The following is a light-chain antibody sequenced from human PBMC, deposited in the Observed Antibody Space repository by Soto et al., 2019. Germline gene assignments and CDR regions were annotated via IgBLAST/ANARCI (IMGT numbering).Light chain of an antibody. CDR1: QSVSSY. Sequence: EMVLTQSPATLSLSPGERATLSCRASQSVSSYLAWYQQKPGQAPRLLISDASNRATGIPARFSGSGSGTDFTLTVSRLEPEDFAGYYCQQRRDWPLTFGEGTKVEI. V-gene: IGKV3-11*01. CDR2: DAS. J-gene: IGKJ4*01. CDR3: QQRRDWPLT.